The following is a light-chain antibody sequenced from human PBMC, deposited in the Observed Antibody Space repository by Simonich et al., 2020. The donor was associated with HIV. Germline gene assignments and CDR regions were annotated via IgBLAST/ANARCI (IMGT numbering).Light chain of an antibody. V-gene: IGLV9-49*01. J-gene: IGLJ3*02. CDR2: VGTGGVVG. CDR3: GADHGSGNFVFV. Sequence: QPVLTQPPSASASLGASVTLTCTLSSGYSNYKVDWYQQKPGKGPRSVIRVGTGGVVGSKGGGIPDRFSVLGSGLNRYLTIKNSQEEDESDYHCGADHGSGNFVFVFGGGTKLTVL. CDR1: SGYSNYK.